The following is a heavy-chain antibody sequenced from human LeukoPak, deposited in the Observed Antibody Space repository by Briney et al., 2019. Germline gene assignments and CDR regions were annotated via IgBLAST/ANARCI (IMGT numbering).Heavy chain of an antibody. Sequence: PGGSLRLSCAASGFTFSTYVMSWVRQAPGKGLEWVSTISASGIGTYYADFVKGRFTVSRDSSKNTLYLQMNSLRAEDTAVYFCANLRGSGSSYFDSWGQGTLVTVSS. CDR3: ANLRGSGSSYFDS. CDR1: GFTFSTYV. V-gene: IGHV3-23*01. CDR2: ISASGIGT. J-gene: IGHJ4*02. D-gene: IGHD3-10*01.